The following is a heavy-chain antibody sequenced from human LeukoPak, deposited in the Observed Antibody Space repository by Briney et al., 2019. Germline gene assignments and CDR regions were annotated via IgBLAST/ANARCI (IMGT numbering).Heavy chain of an antibody. D-gene: IGHD2-15*01. CDR1: GGSISSSGYY. CDR2: IYYGGGT. V-gene: IGHV4-39*01. CDR3: ARKYCSGGDCYSNY. Sequence: PSETLSLTCTVSGGSISSSGYYWGWIRQPPGKGLEWIGSIYYGGGTYYNPSLKSRVTISVDTSKNQFSLKLSSVTAADTAMYYCARKYCSGGDCYSNYWGQGTLVTVSS. J-gene: IGHJ4*02.